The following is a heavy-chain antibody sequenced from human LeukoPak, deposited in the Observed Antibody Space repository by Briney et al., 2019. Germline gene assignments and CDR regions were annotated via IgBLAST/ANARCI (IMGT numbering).Heavy chain of an antibody. J-gene: IGHJ5*02. Sequence: SETLSLTCTVSGGSISSSSHSWGWIRQPPGKGLEWTGTIYYTGRTYYNPSLESRLTISVDTSKIQFSLKLSSVTAADTAVYYCARSRITMVRGVNNWFDPWGQGTLVTVSS. D-gene: IGHD3-10*01. V-gene: IGHV4-39*07. CDR1: GGSISSSSHS. CDR2: IYYTGRT. CDR3: ARSRITMVRGVNNWFDP.